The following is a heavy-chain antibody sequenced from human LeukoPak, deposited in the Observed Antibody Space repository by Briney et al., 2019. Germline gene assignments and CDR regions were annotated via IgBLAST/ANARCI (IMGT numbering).Heavy chain of an antibody. CDR3: ARGSVVDTRDY. Sequence: PGGSLRLSCAASGFTFSSNYMTWVRQAPGKGLQWVSVIYSGGGTYYADSVKGRFTISRDNSKNTLHLQMNSLRPEDTAVYYCARGSVVDTRDYWGQGTLVTVSS. CDR1: GFTFSSNY. V-gene: IGHV3-53*05. CDR2: IYSGGGT. D-gene: IGHD3-22*01. J-gene: IGHJ4*02.